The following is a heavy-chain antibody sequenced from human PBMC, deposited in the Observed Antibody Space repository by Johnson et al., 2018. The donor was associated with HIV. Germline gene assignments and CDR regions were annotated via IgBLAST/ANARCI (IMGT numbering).Heavy chain of an antibody. J-gene: IGHJ3*02. CDR2: INWNGGIT. V-gene: IGHV3-20*04. D-gene: IGHD3-10*01. Sequence: VQLVESGGGVLRPGASLRLSCEGFGFIFDDYGLNWVRQAPGKGLEWVSGINWNGGITGYADSVKGRCTISRDNDKSSVYLQMKSLRAEDTALYYLAKAEIYEGRFGDFAFDIWGRGTMVTVSS. CDR1: GFIFDDYG. CDR3: AKAEIYEGRFGDFAFDI.